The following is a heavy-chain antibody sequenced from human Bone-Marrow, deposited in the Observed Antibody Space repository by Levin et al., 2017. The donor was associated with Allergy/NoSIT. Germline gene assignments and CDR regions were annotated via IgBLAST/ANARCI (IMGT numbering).Heavy chain of an antibody. V-gene: IGHV3-48*03. D-gene: IGHD4-23*01. CDR1: GFTFSSYE. CDR2: ISSSGGTI. CDR3: AGQYKTAVVTLDY. J-gene: IGHJ4*02. Sequence: GGSLRLSCAASGFTFSSYEMNWVRQAPGKGLEWVSYISSSGGTIYYADSVKGRFTISRDNAKNSLYLQMNSLRAEDTAVYYCAGQYKTAVVTLDYWGQGTLVTVSS.